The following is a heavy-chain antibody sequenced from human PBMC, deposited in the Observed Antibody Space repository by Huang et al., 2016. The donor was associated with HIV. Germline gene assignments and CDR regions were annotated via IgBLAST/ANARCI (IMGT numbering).Heavy chain of an antibody. J-gene: IGHJ4*02. CDR1: GFKLSGFG. CDR3: ATESRWFSDFDH. D-gene: IGHD2-15*01. V-gene: IGHV3-30*19. CDR2: ISYDGRSQ. Sequence: QVHLVESGGGVVQTGGSLRLSCAESGFKLSGFGMHWVRQAHVMRLEWVEVISYDGRSQFYTDAVECRFTISRDNSDNTMSLQMKGLRPDDTAVYYCATESRWFSDFDHWGQGVLVSVSS.